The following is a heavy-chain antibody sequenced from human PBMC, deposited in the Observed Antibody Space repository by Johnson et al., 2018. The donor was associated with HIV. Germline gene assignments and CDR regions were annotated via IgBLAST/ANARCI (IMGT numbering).Heavy chain of an antibody. CDR1: GFRFDENG. V-gene: IGHV3-20*04. J-gene: IGHJ3*02. D-gene: IGHD1-26*01. CDR3: TRRDSGSLSFDI. Sequence: VQLVESGGGVVRPGGSLRLSCAASGFRFDENGLNWVRQRPGKGLEWVSGVNWNGGSIGYADSVKGRFIISRDNGKNSLYLQMKSLRVEYTAVYYCTRRDSGSLSFDIWGQGTMVIVSS. CDR2: VNWNGGSI.